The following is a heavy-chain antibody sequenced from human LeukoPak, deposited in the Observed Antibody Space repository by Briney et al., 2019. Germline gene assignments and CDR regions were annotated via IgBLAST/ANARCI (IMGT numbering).Heavy chain of an antibody. D-gene: IGHD3-3*01. Sequence: SETLSLTCAVYGGSFSGYYWSWIRQPPGKGLEWIGEINHSGSTNYNPSLKSRVTISVDTSKNQFSLKLSSVTAADTAVYYCARPRLRFLEWSYFDYWGQGTLVTVSS. J-gene: IGHJ4*02. CDR1: GGSFSGYY. CDR2: INHSGST. V-gene: IGHV4-34*01. CDR3: ARPRLRFLEWSYFDY.